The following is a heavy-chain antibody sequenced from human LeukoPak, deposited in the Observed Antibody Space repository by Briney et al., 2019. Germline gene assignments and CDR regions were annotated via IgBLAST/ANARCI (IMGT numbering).Heavy chain of an antibody. Sequence: GGSLRLSCAASGFTFSSYWMSWVRQAPGKGLEWVANIKQDGSEKYYVDSVKGRFTISRDNAKNSLYLQMNSLRAEDMAVYYCAREFGKVTGTRYFDYWGQGTLVTVSS. D-gene: IGHD2-2*01. V-gene: IGHV3-7*01. CDR2: IKQDGSEK. J-gene: IGHJ4*02. CDR1: GFTFSSYW. CDR3: AREFGKVTGTRYFDY.